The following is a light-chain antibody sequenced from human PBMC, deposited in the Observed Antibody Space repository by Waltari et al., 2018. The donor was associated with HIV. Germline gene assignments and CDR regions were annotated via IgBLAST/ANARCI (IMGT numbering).Light chain of an antibody. V-gene: IGKV3-11*01. CDR3: QQRSNWPRT. CDR1: QSVSTY. J-gene: IGKJ1*01. Sequence: EIVLTQSPASLSLSPGERATLSCRASQSVSTYLAWYQQTPGQAPRLLIYDAPNRATGIPARFSGSVSGTDFTLTISSLEPEDFAGYYCQQRSNWPRTFGQGTKVEIK. CDR2: DAP.